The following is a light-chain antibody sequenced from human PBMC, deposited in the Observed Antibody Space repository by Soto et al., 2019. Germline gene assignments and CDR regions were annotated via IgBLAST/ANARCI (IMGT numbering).Light chain of an antibody. V-gene: IGKV1-5*01. CDR2: DAS. Sequence: DIQMTQSPSTLSASVGDRVTITCRATQSIDTWLAWYQQQPGKAPKVLIYDASTLEGGVPSRFSGSGSGTEFTLTISSLQPDDFGTYYCQQYNSYPLTFRGGTKV. CDR1: QSIDTW. J-gene: IGKJ4*01. CDR3: QQYNSYPLT.